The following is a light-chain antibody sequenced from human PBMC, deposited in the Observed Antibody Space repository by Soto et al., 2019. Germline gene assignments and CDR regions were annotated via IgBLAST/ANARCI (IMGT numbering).Light chain of an antibody. CDR1: QGIRND. Sequence: IQRTHSPASLSASVVDRVTITFRASQGIRNDLGWYQQKPGKAPKLLIYAASSLQSGVPSRFSGSGSGTDFTLTINSLQPEDVGSYYCQKYNNAFQTFGQGTKVDIK. CDR3: QKYNNAFQT. V-gene: IGKV1-6*01. J-gene: IGKJ1*01. CDR2: AAS.